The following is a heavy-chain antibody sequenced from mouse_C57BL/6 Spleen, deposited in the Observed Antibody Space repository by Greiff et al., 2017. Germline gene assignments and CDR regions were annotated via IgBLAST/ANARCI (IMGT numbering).Heavy chain of an antibody. CDR2: ISNGGGST. CDR3: ARQGDYVYFDV. D-gene: IGHD2-4*01. J-gene: IGHJ1*03. Sequence: EVKLMESGGGLVQPGGSLKLSCAASGFTFSDYYMYWVRQTPEKRLEWVAYISNGGGSTYYPDTVKGRFTISRDNAKNTLYLQMSRLKSEDTAMYYCARQGDYVYFDVWGTGTTVTVSS. CDR1: GFTFSDYY. V-gene: IGHV5-12*01.